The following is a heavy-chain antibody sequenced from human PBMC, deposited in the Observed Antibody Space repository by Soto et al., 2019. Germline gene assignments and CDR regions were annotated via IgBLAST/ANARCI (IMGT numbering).Heavy chain of an antibody. CDR1: GFTYLDYS. Sequence: QVQLVESGGGVVQPGRSLRLSCAASGFTYLDYSMHWVRQAPGKGLEWVAVITYDGREKFYADSVKGRFTSSRDNSKDTLYLQLNSLRPEDTAVYYCASDLPNNWNFEYWGQGTLVTVSS. D-gene: IGHD1-20*01. V-gene: IGHV3-30-3*01. CDR2: ITYDGREK. J-gene: IGHJ4*02. CDR3: ASDLPNNWNFEY.